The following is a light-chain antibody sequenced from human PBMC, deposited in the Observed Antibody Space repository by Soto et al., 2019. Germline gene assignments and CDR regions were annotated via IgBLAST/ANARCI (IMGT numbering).Light chain of an antibody. CDR1: SSDIGDYNY. CDR2: EVS. V-gene: IGLV2-14*01. Sequence: QSVLTQPASVSGSPGQSITVSCVGTSSDIGDYNYVSWYQHLPGKATQLIIFEVSNRPSGVSHRFSGSKSGATASLAISGLQADDEADYYCTSYSSTNSLVFGGGTKVTVL. J-gene: IGLJ3*02. CDR3: TSYSSTNSLV.